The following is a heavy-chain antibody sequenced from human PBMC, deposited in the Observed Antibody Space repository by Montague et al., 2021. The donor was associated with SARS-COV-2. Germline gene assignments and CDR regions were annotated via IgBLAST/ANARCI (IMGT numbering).Heavy chain of an antibody. CDR2: IYTSGST. V-gene: IGHV4-61*02. Sequence: TLSLTCTVSGGSISSGSYCWSWIRQPAGKGLEWIGRIYTSGSTNYNPSLKSRVTISVDTSKNQFSLKLSSVTAADTAVYYCARAPDVDTAMVIYYYGMDVWGQGTTVTVSS. CDR3: ARAPDVDTAMVIYYYGMDV. D-gene: IGHD5-18*01. CDR1: GGSISSGSYC. J-gene: IGHJ6*02.